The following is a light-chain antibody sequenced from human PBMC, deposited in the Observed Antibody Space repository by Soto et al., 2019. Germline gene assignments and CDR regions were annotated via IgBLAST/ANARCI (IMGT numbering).Light chain of an antibody. CDR1: SSDVGGYNY. CDR3: SSYAGSNSVV. Sequence: QSALTQPPSASGSPGQSVTISCTGTSSDVGGYNYVSWYQQHPGKAPKLMIYEVNKRPSGVPDRFSGSKSGNTASLTVSGLQAADEADYYCSSYAGSNSVVFGGGTKLTVL. CDR2: EVN. V-gene: IGLV2-8*01. J-gene: IGLJ2*01.